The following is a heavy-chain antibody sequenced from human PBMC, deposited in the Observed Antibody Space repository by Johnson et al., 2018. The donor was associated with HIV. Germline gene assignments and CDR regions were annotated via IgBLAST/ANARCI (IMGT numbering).Heavy chain of an antibody. J-gene: IGHJ3*02. Sequence: QVQLVESGGGVVQPGRSLRLSCVASGFTFSSYGIHWVRQAPGKGLEWVAIISYDGSNKYYADSVKGRFTISRDNSKNTLYLQMNSLRAGDTAVYYCAREGMYSSYQGSFDIWGQGTMVTVSS. CDR3: AREGMYSSYQGSFDI. V-gene: IGHV3-30*03. CDR2: ISYDGSNK. D-gene: IGHD6-6*01. CDR1: GFTFSSYG.